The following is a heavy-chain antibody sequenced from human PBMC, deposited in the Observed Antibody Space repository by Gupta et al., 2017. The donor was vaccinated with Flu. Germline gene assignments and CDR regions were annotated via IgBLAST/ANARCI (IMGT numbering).Heavy chain of an antibody. V-gene: IGHV4-31*02. Sequence: IRQDPGKGLEWIGSIYYSGTTYYNPSLKSRVTISVDTSNNQFSLKLTSVTAADTAMYYCARDNGGVRGVFNYWGQGTLVTVSS. J-gene: IGHJ4*02. CDR2: IYYSGTT. CDR3: ARDNGGVRGVFNY. D-gene: IGHD3-10*01.